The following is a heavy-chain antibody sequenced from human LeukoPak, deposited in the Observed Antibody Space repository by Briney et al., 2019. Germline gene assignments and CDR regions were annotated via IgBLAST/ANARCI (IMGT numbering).Heavy chain of an antibody. CDR3: AKLGTGIAAAGHSDY. Sequence: GGSLRLSCAASGFTFSSYGMHWVRQAPGKGLEWVAVISYDGSNKYYADSVKGRFTISRDNSKNTLYLQMNSLRAEDTAVYYCAKLGTGIAAAGHSDYWGQGTLVTVSS. J-gene: IGHJ4*02. D-gene: IGHD6-13*01. CDR1: GFTFSSYG. CDR2: ISYDGSNK. V-gene: IGHV3-30*18.